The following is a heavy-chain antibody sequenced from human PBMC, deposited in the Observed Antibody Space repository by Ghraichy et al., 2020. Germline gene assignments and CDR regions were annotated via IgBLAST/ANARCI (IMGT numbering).Heavy chain of an antibody. V-gene: IGHV3-23*01. CDR3: ARTRTYFDY. CDR1: GFTFSSYA. J-gene: IGHJ4*02. D-gene: IGHD1-14*01. CDR2: ISGSGGST. Sequence: GESLNISCAASGFTFSSYAMSWVRQAPGKGLEWVSAISGSGGSTYYADSVKGRFTISRDNSKNTLYLQMNSLRAEDTAVYYCARTRTYFDYWGQGTLVTVSS.